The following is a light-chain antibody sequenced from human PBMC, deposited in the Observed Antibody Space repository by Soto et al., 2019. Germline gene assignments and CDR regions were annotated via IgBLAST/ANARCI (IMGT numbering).Light chain of an antibody. Sequence: QSVLTQPPSASGTPGQRVTISCSGSGSNIGSYTVTWYQHLPGAAPRVLIYRDSERPSGVPDRISGSKSGTSASLTLSGLQSEDEADYYCAAWDESLNGVLFGGGTKLTVL. V-gene: IGLV1-44*01. CDR1: GSNIGSYT. CDR3: AAWDESLNGVL. CDR2: RDS. J-gene: IGLJ2*01.